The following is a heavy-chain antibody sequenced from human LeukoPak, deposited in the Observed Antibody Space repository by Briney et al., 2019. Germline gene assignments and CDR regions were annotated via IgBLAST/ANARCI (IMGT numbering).Heavy chain of an antibody. CDR1: GGSFSGYY. CDR2: TNHSGST. CDR3: ARFGELLSSGDY. V-gene: IGHV4-34*01. J-gene: IGHJ4*02. Sequence: SETLSLTCAVYGGSFSGYYWSWLRQPPGKGLEWIGETNHSGSTNYNPSLKSRVTISVDTSKNQFSLKLSSVTAADTAVYYCARFGELLSSGDYWGQGTLVTVSS. D-gene: IGHD3-10*01.